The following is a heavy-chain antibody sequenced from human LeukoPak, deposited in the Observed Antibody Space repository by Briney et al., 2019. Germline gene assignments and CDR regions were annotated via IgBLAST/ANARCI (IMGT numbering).Heavy chain of an antibody. J-gene: IGHJ4*02. CDR1: GFTVSVNY. V-gene: IGHV3-66*01. D-gene: IGHD5-18*01. CDR2: LYSGGSS. Sequence: PGGSLRLSCEASGFTVSVNYVSWVRQAPGEGLEWVSTLYSGGSSHYADSVKGRFTISRDNSKNTLYLQMDTLRAEDTAVYYCARGCNYAFSFWGQGTLVTVTS. CDR3: ARGCNYAFSF.